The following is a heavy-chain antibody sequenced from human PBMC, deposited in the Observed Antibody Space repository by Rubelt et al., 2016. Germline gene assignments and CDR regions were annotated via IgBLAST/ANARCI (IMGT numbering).Heavy chain of an antibody. CDR3: ARFGAAAGTDY. D-gene: IGHD6-13*01. CDR2: IYYSGST. Sequence: QLQLQESGPGLVKPSETLSLTCTVSGGSISTRNYYWGWIRQPPGKGLEWIGYIYYSGSTSYNPSLKSRVTISIDTSKNPFSLKLSSVTAADTAMYYCARFGAAAGTDYWGQGALVTVSS. J-gene: IGHJ4*02. CDR1: GGSISTRNYY. V-gene: IGHV4-61*05.